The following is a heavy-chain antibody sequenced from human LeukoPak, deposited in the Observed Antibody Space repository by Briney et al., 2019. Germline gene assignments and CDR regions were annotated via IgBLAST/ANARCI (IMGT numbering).Heavy chain of an antibody. V-gene: IGHV3-23*01. CDR2: ISGSGGST. CDR1: GFTFSSYA. J-gene: IGHJ4*02. Sequence: PGGSLRLSCAASGFTFSSYAMSWVRQAPGKGLEWVSTISGSGGSTYYADSVKGRFTISRDNSKNTLYLQMNSLRADDTAVYFCAKLRGAYYFDYWGQGTLVTVSS. CDR3: AKLRGAYYFDY.